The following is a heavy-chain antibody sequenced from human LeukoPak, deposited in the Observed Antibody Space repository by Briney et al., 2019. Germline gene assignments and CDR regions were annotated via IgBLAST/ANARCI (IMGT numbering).Heavy chain of an antibody. Sequence: PSETLSLTCTVSGGSISSSSYYWGWIRQPPGKGLEWIGSIYYSGSTYYNPSLKSRVTISVDTSKNQFSLKLSSVTAADTAVYYCARRERYCSGGSCYWSYYWGQGTLVTVSS. V-gene: IGHV4-39*01. CDR3: ARRERYCSGGSCYWSYY. D-gene: IGHD2-15*01. J-gene: IGHJ4*02. CDR1: GGSISSSSYY. CDR2: IYYSGST.